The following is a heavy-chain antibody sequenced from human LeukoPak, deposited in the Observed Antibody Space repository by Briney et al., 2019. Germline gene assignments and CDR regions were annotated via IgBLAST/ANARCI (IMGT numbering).Heavy chain of an antibody. J-gene: IGHJ4*02. CDR3: ATDANSSFDY. CDR2: FDPEDGET. D-gene: IGHD6-6*01. Sequence: ASVKVSFQVFGFHLTGLFIPRGRPAPGKGAGWMGGFDPEDGETIYAQKFQGRVTMTEDTPTDTAYMELSSLRSEDTAVYYCATDANSSFDYWGQGTLVTVSS. CDR1: GFHLTGLF. V-gene: IGHV1-24*01.